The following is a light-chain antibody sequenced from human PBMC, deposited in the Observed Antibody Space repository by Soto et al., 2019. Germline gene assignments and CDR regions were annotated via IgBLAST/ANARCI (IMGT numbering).Light chain of an antibody. J-gene: IGKJ2*01. Sequence: EVVMTQSPATLSVSPGESATLSCRASQTVSSNLAWYQQRPGQAPRLLIDDAFTRATGVPARFSGSRSGTEFTLTISSPQSEDFALYYCQQHNNWPYTFGQGTKLEIK. CDR3: QQHNNWPYT. V-gene: IGKV3-15*01. CDR2: DAF. CDR1: QTVSSN.